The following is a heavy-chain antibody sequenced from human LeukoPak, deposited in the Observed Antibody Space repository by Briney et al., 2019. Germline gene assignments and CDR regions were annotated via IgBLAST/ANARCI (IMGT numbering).Heavy chain of an antibody. V-gene: IGHV4-34*01. J-gene: IGHJ4*02. D-gene: IGHD4-17*01. Sequence: SETLSLTCGVSGTTFTSYYWSWIRQTPGKGLEWIGEVNDSGYTNMNPSLKSRVTISVDTSKNQFSLMMTSVTAADTAVYFCARMTTGHDYWGQGTLVTVSS. CDR2: VNDSGYT. CDR3: ARMTTGHDY. CDR1: GTTFTSYY.